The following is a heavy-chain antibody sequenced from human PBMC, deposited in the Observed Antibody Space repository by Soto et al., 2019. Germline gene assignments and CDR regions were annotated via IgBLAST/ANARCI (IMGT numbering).Heavy chain of an antibody. D-gene: IGHD3-16*01. Sequence: VHLVESGGGVVQPGRSLRLSCAESGSTFSYYGMNWVRQAPGKGPEWVAVIWYDGSIKYYAESVKGRFSISRDNSKNTLYLNMNSLRTEDTAVYYCARDGGSHGPSYFDSWGQGSQVIVAS. V-gene: IGHV3-33*01. CDR3: ARDGGSHGPSYFDS. CDR1: GSTFSYYG. J-gene: IGHJ4*02. CDR2: IWYDGSIK.